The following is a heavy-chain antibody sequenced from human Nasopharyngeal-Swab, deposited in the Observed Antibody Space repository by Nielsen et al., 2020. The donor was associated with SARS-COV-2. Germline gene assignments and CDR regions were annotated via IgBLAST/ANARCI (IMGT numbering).Heavy chain of an antibody. CDR3: ARGYGSGWYDY. V-gene: IGHV5-51*01. CDR2: IYPGDSDT. CDR1: GYTFSNYW. J-gene: IGHJ4*02. D-gene: IGHD6-19*01. Sequence: GESLKISCQGSGYTFSNYWIGWVRQMPGKGLEWMGVIYPGDSDTRYNPSLQRQVTISVVKSISTAYLQWNSLQASDSAIYYCARGYGSGWYDYWGQGALVTVSS.